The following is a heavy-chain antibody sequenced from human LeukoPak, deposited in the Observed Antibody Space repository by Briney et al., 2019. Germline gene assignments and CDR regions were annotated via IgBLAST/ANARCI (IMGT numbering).Heavy chain of an antibody. CDR2: ITSSGSI. CDR3: ARGSSSWYNWFDP. Sequence: GGSLRLSCAASGFTFSTYSMNWVRQAPGKGLDSVSHITSSGSIYYADSVKGRFTISRDNATDSLYLQRNSRRDEDTAVYFCARGSSSWYNWFDPWGQGTLVTASS. V-gene: IGHV3-48*02. J-gene: IGHJ5*02. CDR1: GFTFSTYS. D-gene: IGHD6-13*01.